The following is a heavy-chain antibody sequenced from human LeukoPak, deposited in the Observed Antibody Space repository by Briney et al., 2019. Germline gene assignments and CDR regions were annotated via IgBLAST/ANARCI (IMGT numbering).Heavy chain of an antibody. CDR3: ASSGYLSY. D-gene: IGHD3-22*01. V-gene: IGHV4-39*01. Sequence: SETLSLTFTVSGGSISSSSYYWIWIRQTPGKGLEWIGSGYYTGPTYYNSSLKSRVTISVDTSKNQFSLKLSSVTAADTAVYYCASSGYLSYWGQGIRVAVSS. CDR2: GYYTGPT. J-gene: IGHJ4*02. CDR1: GGSISSSSYY.